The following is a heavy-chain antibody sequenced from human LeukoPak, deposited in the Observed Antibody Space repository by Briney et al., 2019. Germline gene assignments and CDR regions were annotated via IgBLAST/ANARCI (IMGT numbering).Heavy chain of an antibody. Sequence: GGSLRLSCATSGFTFTSYWMHWVRQAPGKGLVWVSRINSDGSSTTYADSVKGRFTISRDNAKNTLYLQMNSLRAEDTAVYYCAREIYCSSTSCYTDWGQGTLVTVSS. CDR2: INSDGSST. D-gene: IGHD2-2*02. CDR3: AREIYCSSTSCYTD. CDR1: GFTFTSYW. V-gene: IGHV3-74*01. J-gene: IGHJ4*02.